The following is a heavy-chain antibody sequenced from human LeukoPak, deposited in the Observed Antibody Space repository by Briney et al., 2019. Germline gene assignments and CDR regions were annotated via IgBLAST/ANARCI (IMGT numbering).Heavy chain of an antibody. CDR2: FDPEDGET. J-gene: IGHJ2*01. Sequence: ASVKVSCKVSGYTLAELSMDWVRRAPGQGLEWMGGFDPEDGETIYAQKFQGRVTMTEDTSTDTAYMELSSLRSEDTAVYYCATVPNDWYFDLWGRGTLVTVSS. CDR1: GYTLAELS. V-gene: IGHV1-24*01. CDR3: ATVPNDWYFDL.